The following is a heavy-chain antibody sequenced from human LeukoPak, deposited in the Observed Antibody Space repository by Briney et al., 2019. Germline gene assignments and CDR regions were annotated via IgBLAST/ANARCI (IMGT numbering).Heavy chain of an antibody. CDR3: ARESARAVTTSFFVADYFDY. CDR1: GFTFSSYA. Sequence: PGGSLRLSCAASGFTFSSYAMRWVRQAPGKGLEWVAVISYDGSNKYYADSVKGRFTISRDNSKNTLYLQMNSLRAEDTAVYYCARESARAVTTSFFVADYFDYWGQGILVTVSS. D-gene: IGHD4-17*01. V-gene: IGHV3-30-3*01. CDR2: ISYDGSNK. J-gene: IGHJ4*02.